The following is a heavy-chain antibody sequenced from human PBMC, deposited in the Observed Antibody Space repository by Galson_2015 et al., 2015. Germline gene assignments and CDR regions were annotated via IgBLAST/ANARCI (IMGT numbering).Heavy chain of an antibody. CDR3: ARSSGVAVAGTSPYYYYGMDV. CDR2: IILIFGTA. V-gene: IGHV1-69*13. J-gene: IGHJ6*02. D-gene: IGHD6-19*01. Sequence: VKVSCKASGGTFSSYAISWVRQAPGQGLEWMGGIILIFGTASYAQKFQGRVTITADEFTSTAYMEVSSLRSEDTAVYYCARSSGVAVAGTSPYYYYGMDVWAKGPRSPSP. CDR1: GGTFSSYA.